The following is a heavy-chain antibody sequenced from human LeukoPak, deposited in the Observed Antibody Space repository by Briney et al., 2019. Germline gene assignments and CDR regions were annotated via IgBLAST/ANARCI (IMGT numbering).Heavy chain of an antibody. D-gene: IGHD3-16*02. CDR1: GGFLSSYY. CDR2: IYYSGST. Sequence: SETLSLTCTVSGGFLSSYYWSWIRQPPGKGLEWIGYIYYSGSTNYNPSLRSRVTISVDTSKNQFPLKLSSVTAADTAVYYCARGRTHARSYYFDYWGQGTLVTVSS. V-gene: IGHV4-59*01. J-gene: IGHJ4*02. CDR3: ARGRTHARSYYFDY.